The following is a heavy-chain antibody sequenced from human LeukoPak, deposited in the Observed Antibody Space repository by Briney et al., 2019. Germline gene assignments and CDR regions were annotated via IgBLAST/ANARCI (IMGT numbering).Heavy chain of an antibody. Sequence: SETLSLTCTVSGASINTYYWSWVRQPAGKGLEWIGRIFTSGSTNYNPSLKSRVTMSVDTSKNQFSLKLSSVTAANTAVYYCARDRDTGSSSNRYYFDYWGQGTLVTVSS. CDR2: IFTSGST. D-gene: IGHD1-26*01. V-gene: IGHV4-4*07. CDR1: GASINTYY. J-gene: IGHJ4*02. CDR3: ARDRDTGSSSNRYYFDY.